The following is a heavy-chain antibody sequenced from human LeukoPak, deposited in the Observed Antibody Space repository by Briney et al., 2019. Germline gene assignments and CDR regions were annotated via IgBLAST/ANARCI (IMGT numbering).Heavy chain of an antibody. CDR3: ATQKIAAAGTAFDY. CDR1: GGTFSSYA. CDR2: IIPILGIA. V-gene: IGHV1-69*04. J-gene: IGHJ4*02. D-gene: IGHD6-13*01. Sequence: GASVKVSCKASGGTFSSYAISWVRQAPGQGLEWMGRIIPILGIANYAQKFQGRVTITADKSTSTAYMELSSLRSEDTAVYYCATQKIAAAGTAFDYWGQGTLVTVSS.